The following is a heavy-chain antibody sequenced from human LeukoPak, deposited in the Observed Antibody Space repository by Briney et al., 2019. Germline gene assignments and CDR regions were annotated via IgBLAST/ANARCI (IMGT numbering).Heavy chain of an antibody. CDR2: ISSSSSTI. CDR1: GFTFSSYS. V-gene: IGHV3-48*04. J-gene: IGHJ3*02. CDR3: ARKSGYCGGDCHAFDI. D-gene: IGHD2-21*02. Sequence: GGSPRLSCAASGFTFSSYSMNWVRQAPGKGLEWVSCISSSSSTIYYADSVKGRFTISRDNAKNSLYLQMNSLRAEDTAVYYCARKSGYCGGDCHAFDIWGQGTMVTVSS.